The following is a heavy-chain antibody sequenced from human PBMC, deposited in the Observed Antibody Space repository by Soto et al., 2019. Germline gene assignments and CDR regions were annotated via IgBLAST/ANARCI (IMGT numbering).Heavy chain of an antibody. V-gene: IGHV4-61*01. CDR3: ASGNYGSGSYYNVDWFDP. J-gene: IGHJ5*02. CDR1: GGSVSSGSYY. D-gene: IGHD3-10*01. Sequence: QVQLQESGPGLVKPSETLSLTCTVSGGSVSSGSYYWSWIRQPPGKGLEWIGYIYYRGSTNYNPPRKSRVTISVDTSKNQFSLKLSSVTAADTAVYHCASGNYGSGSYYNVDWFDPWGQGTLVTVSP. CDR2: IYYRGST.